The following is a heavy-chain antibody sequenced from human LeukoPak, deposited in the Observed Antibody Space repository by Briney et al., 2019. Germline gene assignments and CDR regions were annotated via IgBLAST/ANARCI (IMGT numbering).Heavy chain of an antibody. CDR3: AKDRYSYAFEYSDS. Sequence: GGSLRLSCAASGFTFSSYGMHWVRQAPGKGLDWVAVISNDGSKKYYADSVKGRFTISRDNSKNTLSLQVSSLRTEDTAVYYCAKDRYSYAFEYSDSWGQGTLATVSS. J-gene: IGHJ4*02. CDR1: GFTFSSYG. D-gene: IGHD5-18*01. CDR2: ISNDGSKK. V-gene: IGHV3-30*18.